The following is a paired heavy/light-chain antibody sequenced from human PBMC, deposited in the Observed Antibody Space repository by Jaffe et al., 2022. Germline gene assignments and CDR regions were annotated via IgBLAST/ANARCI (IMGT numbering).Light chain of an antibody. CDR1: ALPKQY. Sequence: SYELTQPPSVSVSPGQTARITCSGDALPKQYAYWYQQKPGQAPVLVIYKDSERPSGIPERFSGSSSGTTVTLTISGVQAEDEADYYCQSADSSGTSVVFGGGTKLTVL. CDR3: QSADSSGTSVV. V-gene: IGLV3-25*03. J-gene: IGLJ2*01. CDR2: KDS.
Heavy chain of an antibody. D-gene: IGHD3-16*02. CDR1: GYTFTGYY. V-gene: IGHV1-2*06. Sequence: QVQLVQSGAEVKKPGASVKVSCKASGYTFTGYYMHWVRQAPGQGLEWMGRINPNSGGTNYAQKFQGRVTMTRDTSISTAYMELSRLRSDDTAVYYCARGFQGMITFGGVIAPGEGWFDPWGQGTLVTVSS. CDR2: INPNSGGT. CDR3: ARGFQGMITFGGVIAPGEGWFDP. J-gene: IGHJ5*02.